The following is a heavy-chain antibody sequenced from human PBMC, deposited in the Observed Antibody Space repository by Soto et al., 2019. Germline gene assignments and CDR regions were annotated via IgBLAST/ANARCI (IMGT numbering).Heavy chain of an antibody. J-gene: IGHJ3*02. CDR3: ASHVVVTLINGFDI. CDR2: SRNKLNSYAT. D-gene: IGHD2-21*02. CDR1: GFSFSDHY. Sequence: GGSLRLSCSASGFSFSDHYMDWVRQAPGKGLEWVGRSRNKLNSYATEYAASVKGRFTISRDDSNNSLYLQMNSLKTEDTAVYFCASHVVVTLINGFDIWGRGTMVTVSS. V-gene: IGHV3-72*01.